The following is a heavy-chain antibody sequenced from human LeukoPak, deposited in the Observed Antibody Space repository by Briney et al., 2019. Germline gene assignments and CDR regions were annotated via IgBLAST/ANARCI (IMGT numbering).Heavy chain of an antibody. D-gene: IGHD2-2*01. J-gene: IGHJ6*02. CDR1: GGSFSGYY. Sequence: PSETLSLTCAVYGGSFSGYYWSLIRQPPGKGLEWIGEINHSGSTNYNPSLKSRVTISVDTSKNQFSLKLSSVTAADTAVYYCASPLGYCSSTSCPKRGYYYYYGMDVWGQGTTVTVSS. CDR2: INHSGST. CDR3: ASPLGYCSSTSCPKRGYYYYYGMDV. V-gene: IGHV4-34*01.